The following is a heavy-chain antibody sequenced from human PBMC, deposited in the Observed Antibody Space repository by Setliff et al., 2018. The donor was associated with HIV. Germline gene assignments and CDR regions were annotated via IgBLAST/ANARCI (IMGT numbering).Heavy chain of an antibody. CDR1: GYSISSGYY. V-gene: IGHV4-38-2*02. CDR3: AVVRGANY. D-gene: IGHD3-10*01. CDR2: IYHSGST. Sequence: SETLSLTCTVSGYSISSGYYWGWVRQPPVKGLEGIGSIYHSGSTYYNPSLKSRVTISVETSKNQFSLKLSSVTAADTAVYFCAVVRGANYWGQGTMVTVSS. J-gene: IGHJ4*02.